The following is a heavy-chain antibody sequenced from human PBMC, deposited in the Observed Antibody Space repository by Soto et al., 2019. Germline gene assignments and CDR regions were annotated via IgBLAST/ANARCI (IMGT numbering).Heavy chain of an antibody. Sequence: GGSLRLSCAASGWTFSSYAMSWVRQAPGKGLEWVSAISGSGGSTYYADSVKGRFTISRDNSKNTLYLQMNSLRAEDTAVYYCAKDLGIAVAGTDYYYGMDVWGQGTTVTVSS. D-gene: IGHD6-19*01. CDR1: GWTFSSYA. CDR3: AKDLGIAVAGTDYYYGMDV. J-gene: IGHJ6*02. V-gene: IGHV3-23*01. CDR2: ISGSGGST.